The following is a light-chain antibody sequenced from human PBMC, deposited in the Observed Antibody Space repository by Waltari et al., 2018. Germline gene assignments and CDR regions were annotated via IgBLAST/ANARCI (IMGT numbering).Light chain of an antibody. Sequence: QSALPQPASVSGSPGQSITISCTGTSSDVGGYNYVSWFQQHPGRAPKLMIYDVSKRPSGVSNRFSGSKSGNAASLTISGLQAEDEADYYCSSYTSISTLVFGVGTKVTVL. CDR3: SSYTSISTLV. CDR1: SSDVGGYNY. CDR2: DVS. V-gene: IGLV2-14*01. J-gene: IGLJ3*02.